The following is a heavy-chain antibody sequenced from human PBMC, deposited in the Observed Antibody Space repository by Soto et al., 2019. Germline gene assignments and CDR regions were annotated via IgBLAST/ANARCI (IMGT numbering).Heavy chain of an antibody. V-gene: IGHV4-30-2*01. CDR3: ARVPYSHFPLFDY. Sequence: QLQLQESGSGLVKPSQTLSLTCAVSGGSISSGGYSWSWIRQPPGKGLEWIGYIYHSGSTYYNPSPTSRVTISVDRSKNQFSLKLSSVTAADTAVYYCARVPYSHFPLFDYWGQGTLVTVSS. CDR2: IYHSGST. CDR1: GGSISSGGYS. D-gene: IGHD4-4*01. J-gene: IGHJ4*02.